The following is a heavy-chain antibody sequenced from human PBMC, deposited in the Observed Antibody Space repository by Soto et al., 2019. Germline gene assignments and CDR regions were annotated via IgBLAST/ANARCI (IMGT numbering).Heavy chain of an antibody. CDR1: GGTFSSYA. D-gene: IGHD3-16*02. J-gene: IGHJ5*02. Sequence: QVQLVQSGAEVKKPGSSVKVSCKASGGTFSSYAISWVRQAPGQGLEWMGGIIPIFGTANYAQKFQGRVTITADESTSXXSXEXTSRRSEDTAVYYCAILKVTFGGVIVENPTGNWFDPWGQGTLVTVSS. CDR3: AILKVTFGGVIVENPTGNWFDP. V-gene: IGHV1-69*12. CDR2: IIPIFGTA.